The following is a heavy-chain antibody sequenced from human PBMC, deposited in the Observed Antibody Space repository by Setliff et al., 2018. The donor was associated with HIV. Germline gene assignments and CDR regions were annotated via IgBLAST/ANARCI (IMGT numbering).Heavy chain of an antibody. V-gene: IGHV4-39*07. J-gene: IGHJ4*02. CDR3: AHRHHKYGFL. CDR1: GASISSNSYY. Sequence: PSETLSLTCSVSGASISSNSYYWGWIRQPPGKGLEWVGSIYYNGNTFYNQSLQSRVTISLDTSKNQFSLELRSVTAADTALYYCAHRHHKYGFLWGQGTLVTVSS. CDR2: IYYNGNT. D-gene: IGHD3-10*01.